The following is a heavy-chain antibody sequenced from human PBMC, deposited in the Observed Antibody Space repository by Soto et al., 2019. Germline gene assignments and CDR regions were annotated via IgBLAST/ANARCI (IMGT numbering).Heavy chain of an antibody. D-gene: IGHD5-18*01. CDR3: SRRRRYSYGYYYYYGMDV. J-gene: IGHJ6*02. V-gene: IGHV5-51*01. Sequence: GESLKISCKGSGYSLTSCWNGWVRQMPGKGLEWMGIIYPGDSDTRYSPSFQGQVTISVDKSISTAYLQWSSLKASDTAMYYCSRRRRYSYGYYYYYGMDVRGQGTTVTVSS. CDR2: IYPGDSDT. CDR1: GYSLTSCW.